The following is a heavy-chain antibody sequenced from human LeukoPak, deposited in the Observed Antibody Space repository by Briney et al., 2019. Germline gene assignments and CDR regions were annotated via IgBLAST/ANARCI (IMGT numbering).Heavy chain of an antibody. D-gene: IGHD6-13*01. J-gene: IGHJ4*02. CDR2: IYPGDSDT. V-gene: IGHV5-51*01. CDR1: GYSFTNYW. Sequence: GESLKISCKGSGYSFTNYWIGWVRQMPGKGLEWMGIIYPGDSDTRYSPSFQGQVTISADKSISTAYLQWSSLKASDTAMYYCAREVAAAGSYYFDYRGQGTLVTVSS. CDR3: AREVAAAGSYYFDY.